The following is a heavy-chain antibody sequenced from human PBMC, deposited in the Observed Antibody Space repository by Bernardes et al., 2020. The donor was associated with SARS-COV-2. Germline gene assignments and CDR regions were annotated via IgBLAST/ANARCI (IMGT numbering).Heavy chain of an antibody. D-gene: IGHD1-20*01. CDR1: GFIFTAHW. CDR2: INSDGSST. CDR3: ARFVAINSWNNWFDP. Sequence: GGSLRLSCAASGFIFTAHWMHWVRQAPGKGLVWVSQINSDGSSTRYADSVKGRFTISRDNAKNTLYLQMNSLRAEDTAVYYCARFVAINSWNNWFDPWGQGTLVTVSS. V-gene: IGHV3-74*01. J-gene: IGHJ5*02.